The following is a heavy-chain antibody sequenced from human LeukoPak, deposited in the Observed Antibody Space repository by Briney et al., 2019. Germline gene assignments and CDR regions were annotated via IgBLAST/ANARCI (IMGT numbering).Heavy chain of an antibody. Sequence: SETLSLTCTVSDGSISSYYWSRIRQPPGKGLEWIGYIHYSGSTNYNPSLKSRVTISVDTSKNQFSLKLSSVTAADTAVYYCARHSPRGGEFDYWGQGTLVTVSS. CDR2: IHYSGST. D-gene: IGHD3-16*01. V-gene: IGHV4-59*08. J-gene: IGHJ4*02. CDR1: DGSISSYY. CDR3: ARHSPRGGEFDY.